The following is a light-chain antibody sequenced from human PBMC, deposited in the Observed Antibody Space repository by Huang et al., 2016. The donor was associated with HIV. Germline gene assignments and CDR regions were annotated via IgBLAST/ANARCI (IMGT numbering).Light chain of an antibody. CDR2: GAS. CDR3: QQYNNWPRT. V-gene: IGKV3-15*01. J-gene: IGKJ1*01. Sequence: EIVMTQSPATLSVSPGERATLSCRASQRVSINLAWYQQRPGQAPRLLIYGASTRATCIPARVSGSGSGTDFTLTISSLQSEDFAVYYCQQYNNWPRTFGQGTKVEIK. CDR1: QRVSIN.